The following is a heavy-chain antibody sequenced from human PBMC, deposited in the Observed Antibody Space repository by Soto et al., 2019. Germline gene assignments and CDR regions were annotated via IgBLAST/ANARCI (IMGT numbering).Heavy chain of an antibody. Sequence: QVQLQQWGAGLLKPSETLSLTCAVYGGSFSGYYWSWIRQPPGKGLEWIGGINHSGSTNYNPSLKSRVTISVDTSKNQFSLKLSSVTAADTAVYYCARGAPIFGVVNPIPTTYYFDYWGQGTLVTVSS. CDR3: ARGAPIFGVVNPIPTTYYFDY. CDR1: GGSFSGYY. V-gene: IGHV4-34*01. D-gene: IGHD3-3*01. J-gene: IGHJ4*02. CDR2: INHSGST.